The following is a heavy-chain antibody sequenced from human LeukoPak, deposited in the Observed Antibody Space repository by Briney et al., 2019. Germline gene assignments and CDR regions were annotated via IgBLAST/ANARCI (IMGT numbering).Heavy chain of an antibody. J-gene: IGHJ4*02. D-gene: IGHD3-22*01. CDR2: ISYDGSNK. CDR3: AKGRYYYDSSGYSFDY. CDR1: GFTFSSYG. V-gene: IGHV3-30*18. Sequence: GGSLRLSCAASGFTFSSYGMHWVRQAPGKGLEWVAVISYDGSNKYYADSVKGRFTISRDNSKNTLYLQMNSLRAEDTAVYYCAKGRYYYDSSGYSFDYWGQGTLVTVSS.